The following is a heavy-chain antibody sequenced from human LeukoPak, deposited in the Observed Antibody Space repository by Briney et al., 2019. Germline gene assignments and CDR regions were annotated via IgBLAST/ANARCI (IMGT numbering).Heavy chain of an antibody. CDR2: INPNSGNT. V-gene: IGHV1-8*01. CDR3: ARLMGRYYYYYMDV. J-gene: IGHJ6*03. D-gene: IGHD2-8*01. CDR1: GYTFTSYD. Sequence: ASVKVSCKASGYTFTSYDINWVRQATGQGLEWMGWINPNSGNTGYAQKFQGRVTMTRNNSISTAYMELSSLRSEDTAVYYCARLMGRYYYYYMDVWGKGTPVTVSS.